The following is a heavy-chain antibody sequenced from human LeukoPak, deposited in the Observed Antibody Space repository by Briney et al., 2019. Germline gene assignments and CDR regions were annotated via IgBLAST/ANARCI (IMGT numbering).Heavy chain of an antibody. V-gene: IGHV3-21*01. Sequence: GGSLRLSCAAPGFTFSNAWMSWVRQAPGKGLEWVSSISSSSSYIYYADSVKGRFTISRDNAKNSLYLQMNSLRAEDTAVYYCARGDRYCSGGSCYGMVHWGQGTLVTVSS. CDR1: GFTFSNAW. D-gene: IGHD2-15*01. CDR2: ISSSSSYI. J-gene: IGHJ4*02. CDR3: ARGDRYCSGGSCYGMVH.